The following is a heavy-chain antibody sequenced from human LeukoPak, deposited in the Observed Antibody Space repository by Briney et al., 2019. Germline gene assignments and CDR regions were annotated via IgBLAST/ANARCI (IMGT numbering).Heavy chain of an antibody. J-gene: IGHJ5*02. D-gene: IGHD1-26*01. Sequence: SETLSLTCTVSGASISSDYYWSWIRQSPGKGLEWIGYIYYSGSTNYNPSLKSRVTISVDTSKNQFSPKLSSVTAADTAVYYCARDREWEPLGWFDPWGQGTLVTVSS. V-gene: IGHV4-59*12. CDR1: GASISSDYY. CDR2: IYYSGST. CDR3: ARDREWEPLGWFDP.